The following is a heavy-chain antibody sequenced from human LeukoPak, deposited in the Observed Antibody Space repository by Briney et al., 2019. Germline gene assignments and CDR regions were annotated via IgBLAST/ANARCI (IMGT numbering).Heavy chain of an antibody. D-gene: IGHD3-16*01. CDR3: ARAGYDYVWGSPDY. CDR1: GFTFSSYA. V-gene: IGHV3-30-3*01. CDR2: ISYDGSNK. J-gene: IGHJ4*02. Sequence: PGGSLRLSCAASGFTFSSYAMHWVRQAPGKGLEWVAVISYDGSNKYYADSVKGRFTISRDNSKNMLYLQMNSLRAEDTAVYYCARAGYDYVWGSPDYWGQGTLVTVSS.